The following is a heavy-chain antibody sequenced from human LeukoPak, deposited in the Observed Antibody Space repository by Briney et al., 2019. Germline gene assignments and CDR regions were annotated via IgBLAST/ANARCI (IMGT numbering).Heavy chain of an antibody. J-gene: IGHJ4*02. V-gene: IGHV1-2*02. D-gene: IGHD2-2*01. CDR3: AKDGRSTSPGY. CDR1: GHTFTGYY. Sequence: GASVKVSCKASGHTFTGYYMHWVRQAPGQGLEWKGWISPNSGDTDYAQKFQGRVTMTRDTSISTAYMELSRLTSDDTAVYYCAKDGRSTSPGYWGQGTLVTVST. CDR2: ISPNSGDT.